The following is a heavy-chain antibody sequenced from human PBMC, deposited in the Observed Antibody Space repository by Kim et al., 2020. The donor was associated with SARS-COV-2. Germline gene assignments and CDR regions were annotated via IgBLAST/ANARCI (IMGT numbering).Heavy chain of an antibody. Sequence: GGSLRLSCAASGFTFSSYAMHWVRQAPGKGLEWVAVISYDGSNKYYADSVKGRFTISRDNSKNTLYLQMNSLRAEDTAVYYCARDSVYYDILTGYYPSYSVEYYYYRDVWRRGTTVTVSS. J-gene: IGHJ6*03. V-gene: IGHV3-30*04. CDR1: GFTFSSYA. D-gene: IGHD3-9*01. CDR2: ISYDGSNK. CDR3: ARDSVYYDILTGYYPSYSVEYYYYRDV.